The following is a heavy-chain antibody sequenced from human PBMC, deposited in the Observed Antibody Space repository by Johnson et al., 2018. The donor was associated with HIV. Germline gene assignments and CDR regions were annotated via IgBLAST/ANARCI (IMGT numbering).Heavy chain of an antibody. D-gene: IGHD4-17*01. Sequence: QVRLVESGGGLVKPGGSLRLSCAASGFTFTDYYMNWMRQAPGKGLEWVSHLSSSGSTIYYADSVKGRFTISRDNAKKSLYLQMNSLRDEDTAGYYCARESTPWGADYVGYGFDIWGQGTMVTVSS. CDR3: ARESTPWGADYVGYGFDI. CDR1: GFTFTDYY. J-gene: IGHJ3*02. V-gene: IGHV3-11*04. CDR2: LSSSGSTI.